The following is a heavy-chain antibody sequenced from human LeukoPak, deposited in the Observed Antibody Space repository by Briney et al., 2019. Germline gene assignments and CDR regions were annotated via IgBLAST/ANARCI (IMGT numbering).Heavy chain of an antibody. CDR2: IYYSGST. Sequence: SETLSLTCSVSGGSISTTNYYWGWIRQPPGKGLEWIGSIYYSGSTYYNPSLKSRVTISAATSKNQFSLNLSSVTAADTAVYFCARNMADSALEFDFWGQGTLLTASS. V-gene: IGHV4-39*01. D-gene: IGHD3-3*02. J-gene: IGHJ4*02. CDR1: GGSISTTNYY. CDR3: ARNMADSALEFDF.